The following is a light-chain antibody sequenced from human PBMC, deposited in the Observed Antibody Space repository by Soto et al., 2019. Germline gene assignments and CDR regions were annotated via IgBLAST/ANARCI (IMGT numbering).Light chain of an antibody. V-gene: IGKV2-30*01. J-gene: IGKJ2*01. CDR1: QGLVSSDGTTY. CDR3: MQATHWPYT. Sequence: DVVMTQSPLSLPVTLGQPASISCRSSQGLVSSDGTTYLSWFHQRPGQCPRRLIYRISNRDSGVPDRFSGSGSGTDFTLKISRVEADDVGLYYCMQATHWPYTFGHGTNLEIK. CDR2: RIS.